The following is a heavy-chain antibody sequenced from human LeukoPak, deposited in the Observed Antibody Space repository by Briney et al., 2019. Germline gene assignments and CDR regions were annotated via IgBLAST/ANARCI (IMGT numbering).Heavy chain of an antibody. CDR3: AKETVAVGGFVTIDY. J-gene: IGHJ4*02. CDR2: ISDNGDKT. D-gene: IGHD2-21*01. Sequence: PGGSLRLSCAASGFTFDDYGMSWVRQTPGKGLEWVSAISDNGDKTYYTESVKGRFSISRDNSKKTLYLQVNSLRAEDTAEYYCAKETVAVGGFVTIDYWGQGTLVTVSS. V-gene: IGHV3-23*01. CDR1: GFTFDDYG.